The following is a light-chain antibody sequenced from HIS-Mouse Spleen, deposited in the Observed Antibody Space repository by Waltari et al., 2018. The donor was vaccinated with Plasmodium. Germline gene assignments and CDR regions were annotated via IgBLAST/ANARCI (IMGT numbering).Light chain of an antibody. V-gene: IGKV3D-7*01. CDR1: QSVSSSY. CDR2: GAS. CDR3: QQDYNLPYT. J-gene: IGKJ2*01. Sequence: EIVMTQSPAPLSLSPGERATLSCRASQSVSSSYLSWYQQKPGQAPRLLIYGASTMATGIPARFSGSGSGTDFTLTISSLQPEDFAVYYCQQDYNLPYTFGQGTKLEIK.